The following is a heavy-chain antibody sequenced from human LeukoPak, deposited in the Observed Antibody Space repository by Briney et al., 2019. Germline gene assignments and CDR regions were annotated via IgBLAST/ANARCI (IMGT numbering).Heavy chain of an antibody. V-gene: IGHV3-74*01. D-gene: IGHD3-9*01. CDR1: GFTFSSYW. Sequence: GGSLRLSCAASGFTFSSYWMHWVRQAPGKGLVWVSRINSDGSSTSYADSVKGRFTISRDNAKNTLYLQMNSLRSEDTAVYYCARTYYDILTGYYKSRGYLDYWGQGILVTVSS. CDR2: INSDGSST. CDR3: ARTYYDILTGYYKSRGYLDY. J-gene: IGHJ4*02.